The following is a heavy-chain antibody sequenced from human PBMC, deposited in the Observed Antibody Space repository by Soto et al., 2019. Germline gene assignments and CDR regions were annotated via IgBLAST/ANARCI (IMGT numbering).Heavy chain of an antibody. CDR2: ISPYTGNT. Sequence: QVQLVQSGDEVKKPGASVKVSCKASGYIFVNYGIAWVRQAAGQGLEWMGSISPYTGNTHSATKVQGRLTMTTDTSTSTAYMDLGSLTSDDTAMYYCVMVDNFVTPTPQDVWGQGTTVTVSS. CDR3: VMVDNFVTPTPQDV. J-gene: IGHJ6*02. D-gene: IGHD3-16*02. CDR1: GYIFVNYG. V-gene: IGHV1-18*01.